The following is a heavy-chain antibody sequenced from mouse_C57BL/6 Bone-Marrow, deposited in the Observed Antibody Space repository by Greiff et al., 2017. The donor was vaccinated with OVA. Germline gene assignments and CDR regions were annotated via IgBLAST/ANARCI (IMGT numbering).Heavy chain of an antibody. Sequence: EVQGVESGGGLVKPGGSLKLSCAASGFTFSSYTMSWVRQTPEKRLEWVATISGGGGNTYYPDSVKGRFTISRDNAKNTLYLQMSSLRSEDTALYYCARHSNYDFDYWGQGTTLTVSS. CDR3: ARHSNYDFDY. J-gene: IGHJ2*01. D-gene: IGHD2-5*01. CDR1: GFTFSSYT. V-gene: IGHV5-9*01. CDR2: ISGGGGNT.